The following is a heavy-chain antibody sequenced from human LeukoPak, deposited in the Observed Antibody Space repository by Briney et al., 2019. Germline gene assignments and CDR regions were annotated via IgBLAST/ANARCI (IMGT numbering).Heavy chain of an antibody. CDR2: IYYSGST. D-gene: IGHD3-10*01. V-gene: IGHV4-39*07. Sequence: SETLSLNCTVSGGSISSSSYYWGWIRQPPGKGLEWIGSIYYSGSTYYNPSLKSRVTISVDTSKNQFSLKLSSVTAADTAVYYCARDYNPNYYGSGSYDYWGQGTLVTVSS. CDR3: ARDYNPNYYGSGSYDY. J-gene: IGHJ4*02. CDR1: GGSISSSSYY.